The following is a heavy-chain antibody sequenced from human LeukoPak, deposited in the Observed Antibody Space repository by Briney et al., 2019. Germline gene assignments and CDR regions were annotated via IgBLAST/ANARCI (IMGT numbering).Heavy chain of an antibody. CDR3: AREKADYYDSSGYDRGAFDI. V-gene: IGHV4-4*07. D-gene: IGHD3-22*01. CDR2: IYTNGST. Sequence: MSSETLSLTCTVSGGSISSYYWSWIRQPAGKGLEWIGRIYTNGSTNYNPSLKSRVTMSVDTSKNQFSLKLSSVTAADTAVYYCAREKADYYDSSGYDRGAFDIWGQGTMVTVSS. CDR1: GGSISSYY. J-gene: IGHJ3*02.